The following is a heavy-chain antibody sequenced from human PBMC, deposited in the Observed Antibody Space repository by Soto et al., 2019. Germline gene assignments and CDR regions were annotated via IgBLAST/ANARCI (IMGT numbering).Heavy chain of an antibody. CDR3: ARDRGIAAAGTDWFDP. D-gene: IGHD6-13*01. V-gene: IGHV1-69*12. CDR2: IIPIFGTA. CDR1: GGTFSSYA. J-gene: IGHJ5*02. Sequence: QVQLVQSGAEVKKPGSSVKVSCKASGGTFSSYAISWVRQAPGQGLEWMGGIIPIFGTANYAQKFQGRVTITAEESTSTAYMGLSSLRSEDTAVYYCARDRGIAAAGTDWFDPWGQGTLVTVSS.